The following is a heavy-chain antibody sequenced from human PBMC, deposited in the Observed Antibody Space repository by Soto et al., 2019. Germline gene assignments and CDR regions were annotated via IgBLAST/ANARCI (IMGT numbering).Heavy chain of an antibody. J-gene: IGHJ4*02. V-gene: IGHV3-48*03. CDR2: ISSSGSTI. D-gene: IGHD6-6*01. CDR1: GFTFSSYE. Sequence: PGGSLRLSCAASGFTFSSYEMNWVRQAPGKGLEWVSYISSSGSTIYYADSAKGRFTISRDNAKNSLYLQMNSLRAEDTAVYYCARDVGIAARGWGQGTLVTVSS. CDR3: ARDVGIAARG.